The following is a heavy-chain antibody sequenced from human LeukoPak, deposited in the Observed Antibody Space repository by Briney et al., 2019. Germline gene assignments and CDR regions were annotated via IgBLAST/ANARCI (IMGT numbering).Heavy chain of an antibody. CDR1: GGSISSSNW. J-gene: IGHJ6*03. D-gene: IGHD3-3*01. V-gene: IGHV4-4*02. Sequence: SGTLSLTCAVSGGSISSSNWWSWVRQPPGKGLEWIGEIYHSGSTNYNPSLKSRVTISVDTSKNQFSLKLSSVTAADTAVYYCARGGGDFWSGYYSVYYMDVWGKGTTVTVSS. CDR2: IYHSGST. CDR3: ARGGGDFWSGYYSVYYMDV.